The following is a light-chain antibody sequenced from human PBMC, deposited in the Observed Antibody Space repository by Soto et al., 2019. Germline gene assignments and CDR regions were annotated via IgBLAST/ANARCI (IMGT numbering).Light chain of an antibody. CDR3: QQYDNWPPPIT. CDR1: QSVGTN. Sequence: EIVMTQSPGTLSVSPGERATLSCRASQSVGTNLAWYQQKPDQAPRLLIYGASTRATDIPARFSASGSGTEFTLTISSLQSEDFVVYYCQQYDNWPPPITFGQGTRLEIK. J-gene: IGKJ5*01. V-gene: IGKV3-15*01. CDR2: GAS.